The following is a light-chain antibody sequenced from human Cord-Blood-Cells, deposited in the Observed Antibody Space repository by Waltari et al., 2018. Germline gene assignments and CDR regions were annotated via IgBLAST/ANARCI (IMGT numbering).Light chain of an antibody. CDR1: RSYVGGYNY. J-gene: IGLJ1*01. V-gene: IGLV2-14*01. Sequence: QSALTQPASVSGSPGQSITISCTGTRSYVGGYNYVSWYQQHPGKAPKLMIYDVSNRPSGVSNRFSGSKSGNTASPTISGLQAEDEADYYCSSYTSSSTYVFGTGTKVTVL. CDR2: DVS. CDR3: SSYTSSSTYV.